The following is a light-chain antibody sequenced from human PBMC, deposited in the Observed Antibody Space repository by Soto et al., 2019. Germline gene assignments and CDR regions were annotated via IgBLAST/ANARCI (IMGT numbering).Light chain of an antibody. CDR1: QSISSN. CDR3: QQSYSTPYT. V-gene: IGKV1-39*01. J-gene: IGKJ2*01. Sequence: DIQMTQSPSSLSASVGDRVTITCRASQSISSNLNWYQQKAGKATKLLIYAASSFQSGVPSRFSGSGSGTDFSLTISSLQPEDFAIYFCQQSYSTPYTFGQGTKLEIK. CDR2: AAS.